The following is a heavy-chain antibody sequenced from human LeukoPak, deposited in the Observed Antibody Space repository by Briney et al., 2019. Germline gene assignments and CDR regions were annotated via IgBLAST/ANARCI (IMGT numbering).Heavy chain of an antibody. J-gene: IGHJ4*02. CDR3: ARDGASGYLADY. V-gene: IGHV1-2*02. Sequence: GASVKVSCKASGYTLTGYYMHWVRQAPGQRLDWMGWINPNSGGTNYAQKFQGRVTMTRDTSIGTAYMELSRLGSDDTAVYYCARDGASGYLADYWGQGTLVTVSS. D-gene: IGHD3-3*01. CDR2: INPNSGGT. CDR1: GYTLTGYY.